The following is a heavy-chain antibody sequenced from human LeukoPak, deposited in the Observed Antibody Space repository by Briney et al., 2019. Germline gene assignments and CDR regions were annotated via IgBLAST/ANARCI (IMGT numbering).Heavy chain of an antibody. J-gene: IGHJ4*02. V-gene: IGHV4-59*01. CDR3: ARGYSGYDYFDY. CDR1: GGSISSYY. D-gene: IGHD5-12*01. CDR2: IYYSGST. Sequence: PSETPSLTCTVSGGSISSYYWSWIRQPPGKGLEWIGYIYYSGSTIYNPSLKSRVTISVDTSKNQFSLKLSSVTAADTAVYYCARGYSGYDYFDYWGQGTLVTVSS.